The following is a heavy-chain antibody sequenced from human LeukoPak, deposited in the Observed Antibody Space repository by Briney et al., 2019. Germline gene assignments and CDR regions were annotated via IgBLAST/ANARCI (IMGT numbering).Heavy chain of an antibody. V-gene: IGHV3-11*01. D-gene: IGHD4-23*01. Sequence: GGSLRLSCAASGFTFSDYYMSWIRQAPGKGLEWVSYISGSGSTVYYAASVRGRFTISRDNAKNSLFLQMNSLGAEVTAVYYCARDRGNSDPGDWFDSWGQGTLVTVSS. CDR1: GFTFSDYY. J-gene: IGHJ5*01. CDR2: ISGSGSTV. CDR3: ARDRGNSDPGDWFDS.